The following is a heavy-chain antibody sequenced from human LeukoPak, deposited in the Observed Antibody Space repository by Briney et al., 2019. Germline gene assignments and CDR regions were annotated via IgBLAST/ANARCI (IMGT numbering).Heavy chain of an antibody. CDR3: ARAPPRFLEWLLLDY. D-gene: IGHD3-3*01. Sequence: GGSLRLSCAASGFTFSSYAMHWVRQAPGKGLEWVAVISYDGSNKYYADSVKGRFTISRDNSKNTLYLQMNSLRAEDTAVYYCARAPPRFLEWLLLDYWGQGTLVTVSS. J-gene: IGHJ4*02. CDR2: ISYDGSNK. CDR1: GFTFSSYA. V-gene: IGHV3-30-3*01.